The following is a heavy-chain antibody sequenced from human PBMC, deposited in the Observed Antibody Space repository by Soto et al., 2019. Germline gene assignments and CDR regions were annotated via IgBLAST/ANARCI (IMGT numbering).Heavy chain of an antibody. Sequence: PSETLSLTCVVSGGSLSSYYWSWIRQPPGKGLEWIGYIYYSGSTNYNPSLKSRVTISVDTSKNQFSLKLSSVTAADTAVYYCARDRSIQYYFDYWGQGTLVTVSS. D-gene: IGHD6-6*01. J-gene: IGHJ4*02. CDR2: IYYSGST. CDR1: GGSLSSYY. CDR3: ARDRSIQYYFDY. V-gene: IGHV4-59*12.